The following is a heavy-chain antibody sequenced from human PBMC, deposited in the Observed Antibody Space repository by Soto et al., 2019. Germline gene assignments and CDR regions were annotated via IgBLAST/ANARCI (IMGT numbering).Heavy chain of an antibody. Sequence: VQLLESGGGLAQSGGSLRLSCAASGFIFSNYAMSWVRQAPGKGLAWVSAIGGSGHSTYYADSVKGRFTISRDNSKSTLYLQINNLRAEDTAIYYCALEGIASPGYWGQGTLVTVSS. CDR2: IGGSGHST. CDR3: ALEGIASPGY. CDR1: GFIFSNYA. D-gene: IGHD6-13*01. V-gene: IGHV3-23*01. J-gene: IGHJ4*02.